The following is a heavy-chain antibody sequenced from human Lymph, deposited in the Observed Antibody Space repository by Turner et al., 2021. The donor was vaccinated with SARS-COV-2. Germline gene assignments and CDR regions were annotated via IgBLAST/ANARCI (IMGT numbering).Heavy chain of an antibody. Sequence: QLQLLESGPGLVKPSETLSLTCNVSGGSISSSSHYWAWIRQPPGRGLEWIGHIYYSGSNYYNPSLKSRVTISVDTSKNQFSLKLSSVTAADTAVYYCARLVRRAEYYFDYWGQGTLVTVSS. V-gene: IGHV4-39*01. CDR3: ARLVRRAEYYFDY. CDR1: GGSISSSSHY. J-gene: IGHJ4*02. D-gene: IGHD3-10*01. CDR2: IYYSGSN.